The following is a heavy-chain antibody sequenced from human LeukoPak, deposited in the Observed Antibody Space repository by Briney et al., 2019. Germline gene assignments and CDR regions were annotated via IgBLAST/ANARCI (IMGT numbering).Heavy chain of an antibody. CDR2: INTNTGNP. V-gene: IGHV7-4-1*02. D-gene: IGHD2-21*02. J-gene: IGHJ4*02. Sequence: VASVTVSCKASGYTFTSYAMNWVRQAPGQGLEWMGWINTNTGNPTYAQGFTGRFVFSLDTSVSTAYLQISSLKAEDTAVYYCARVVGCGGDCYSGISDYWGQGTLVTVSS. CDR3: ARVVGCGGDCYSGISDY. CDR1: GYTFTSYA.